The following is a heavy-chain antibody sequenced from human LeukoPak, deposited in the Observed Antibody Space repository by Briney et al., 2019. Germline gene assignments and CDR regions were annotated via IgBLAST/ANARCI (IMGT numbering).Heavy chain of an antibody. CDR3: ARHCRRGSYKSDYYYYYMDV. Sequence: SETLSLTCTVSGGSISSSSYYWGWIRQPAGTGLEWIGRIYTSGSTKYNPSLKSRVTISVDTSKNQFSLKLSSVTAADTAVYYCARHCRRGSYKSDYYYYYMDVWGKGTTVTISS. CDR2: IYTSGST. V-gene: IGHV4-61*02. J-gene: IGHJ6*03. CDR1: GGSISSSSYY. D-gene: IGHD1-26*01.